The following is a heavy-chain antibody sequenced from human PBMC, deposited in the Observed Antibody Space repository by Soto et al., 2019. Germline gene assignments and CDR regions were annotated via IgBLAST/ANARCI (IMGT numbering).Heavy chain of an antibody. J-gene: IGHJ4*02. Sequence: GGSLRLSCVASGFTFSSYATTWVRQAPGKGLEWVSAIVSGGGTTTYYADSVKGRFTISRDNSKNMLYLQMNSLRADEDTAVYYCANSMHRSPEYWGQGTPVTVSS. CDR2: IVSGGGTTT. CDR1: GFTFSSYA. CDR3: ANSMHRSPEY. V-gene: IGHV3-23*01. D-gene: IGHD2-15*01.